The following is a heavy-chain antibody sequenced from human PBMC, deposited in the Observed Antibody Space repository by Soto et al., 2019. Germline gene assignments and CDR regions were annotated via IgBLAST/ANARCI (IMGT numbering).Heavy chain of an antibody. Sequence: QVQLEQSGAEVKKPGASVKVSCKTSGYTFTSYTLHWVRQAPGQGLEWMGWINAGNGREKYSQRFRDRVGLSTDKSATPAYMELRSLSSEARAVYFWARGGGWVGEASFDSWGQGTQVTVSS. V-gene: IGHV1-3*01. CDR2: INAGNGRE. J-gene: IGHJ4*02. D-gene: IGHD3-10*01. CDR1: GYTFTSYT. CDR3: ARGGGWVGEASFDS.